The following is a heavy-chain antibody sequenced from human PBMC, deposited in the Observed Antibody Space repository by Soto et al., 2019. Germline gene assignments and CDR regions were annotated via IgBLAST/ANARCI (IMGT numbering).Heavy chain of an antibody. Sequence: QVQLQESGPGLVKPSETLSLTCTVAGGSISSYYWSWIRQPPGKGLEWIGYIYYSGRTNYNPSLKSRGNISVDTSNNQFSLKLSSVTAAYTAVYYWARDPGCSSTSCQPFDYWGQGTLVTVSS. CDR2: IYYSGRT. J-gene: IGHJ4*02. CDR1: GGSISSYY. CDR3: ARDPGCSSTSCQPFDY. D-gene: IGHD2-2*01. V-gene: IGHV4-59*01.